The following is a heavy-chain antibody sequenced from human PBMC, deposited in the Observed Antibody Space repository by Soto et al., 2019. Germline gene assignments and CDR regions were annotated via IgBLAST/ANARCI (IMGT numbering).Heavy chain of an antibody. V-gene: IGHV1-69*06. CDR2: IIPIFGTA. CDR3: ATVSTYYYGMDV. J-gene: IGHJ6*02. Sequence: SVKVSCKASGGTFSSYAISWVRQAPGQGLEWMGGIIPIFGTANYAQKFQGRVTMTADTSTSTAYMELSSLRSEDTAVYYCATVSTYYYGMDVWGQGTTVTVSS. CDR1: GGTFSSYA.